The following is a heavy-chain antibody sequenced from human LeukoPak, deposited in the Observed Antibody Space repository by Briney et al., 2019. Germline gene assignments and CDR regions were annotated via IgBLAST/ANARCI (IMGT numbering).Heavy chain of an antibody. CDR2: IYTSGST. Sequence: SETLSLTCTISGGSISSGSYYWSWIRQPAGKGLEWIGRIYTSGSTNYNPSLKSRVTISVDTSKNQFSLKLSSVTAADTAVYYCARVLRYFDWRGDGMDVWGQGTTVTVSS. V-gene: IGHV4-61*02. J-gene: IGHJ6*02. CDR3: ARVLRYFDWRGDGMDV. CDR1: GGSISSGSYY. D-gene: IGHD3-9*01.